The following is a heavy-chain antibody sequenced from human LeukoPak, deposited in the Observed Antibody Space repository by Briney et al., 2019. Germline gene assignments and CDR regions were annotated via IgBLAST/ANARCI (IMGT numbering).Heavy chain of an antibody. CDR3: ARDRVTTSGDY. Sequence: GGSLRLSCAASGVMFPSYWMTWVRQAPGKGLEWVANIKQDGSEKYYVDSVKGRFTISRDNAKNSLYLQMNSLRAEDTAVYYCARDRVTTSGDYWGQGTLVTVSS. CDR2: IKQDGSEK. CDR1: GVMFPSYW. J-gene: IGHJ4*02. V-gene: IGHV3-7*01. D-gene: IGHD4-17*01.